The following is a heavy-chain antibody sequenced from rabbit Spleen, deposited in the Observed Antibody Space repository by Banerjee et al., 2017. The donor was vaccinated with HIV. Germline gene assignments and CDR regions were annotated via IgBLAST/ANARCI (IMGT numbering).Heavy chain of an antibody. J-gene: IGHJ4*01. V-gene: IGHV1S40*01. Sequence: QSLEESGGDLVKPGASLTLTCTASGFSFSARYYMCWVRQAPGKGLQWIACIYGGSLVTTYYATWAKGRFTISKTSSTTVTLQMTSLTAADTATYFCVRARPYPFVLWGPGTLVTVS. D-gene: IGHD1-1*01. CDR2: IYGGSLVTT. CDR3: VRARPYPFVL. CDR1: GFSFSARYY.